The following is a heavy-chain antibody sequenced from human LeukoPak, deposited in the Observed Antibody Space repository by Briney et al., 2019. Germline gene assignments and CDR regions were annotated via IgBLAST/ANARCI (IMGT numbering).Heavy chain of an antibody. CDR1: GFTFSSYS. J-gene: IGHJ4*02. CDR2: IYNDGST. V-gene: IGHV3-53*01. CDR3: ARDALMGATGY. Sequence: GGSLRLSCAASGFTFSSYSMNWVRQAPGKGLEWVSVIYNDGSTYYADSVKGRFTNSRDNSKNTLYLQMNSLGAEDTAVYYCARDALMGATGYWGQGTLVTVSS. D-gene: IGHD1-26*01.